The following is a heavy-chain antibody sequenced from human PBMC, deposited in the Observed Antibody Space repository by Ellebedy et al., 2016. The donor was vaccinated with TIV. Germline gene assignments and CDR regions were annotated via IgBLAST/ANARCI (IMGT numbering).Heavy chain of an antibody. CDR1: GGTFSSYA. V-gene: IGHV1-69*13. Sequence: SVKVSXXASGGTFSSYAISWVRQAPGQGLEWMGGIIPIFGTANYAQKFQGRVTITADESTSTAYMELSSLRSEDTAVYYCASPILYSSGWYFDYWGQGTLVTVSS. CDR2: IIPIFGTA. D-gene: IGHD6-19*01. J-gene: IGHJ4*02. CDR3: ASPILYSSGWYFDY.